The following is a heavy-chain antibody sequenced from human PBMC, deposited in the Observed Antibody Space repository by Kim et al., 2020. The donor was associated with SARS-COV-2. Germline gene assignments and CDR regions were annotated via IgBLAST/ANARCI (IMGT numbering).Heavy chain of an antibody. J-gene: IGHJ4*02. CDR1: GGTFSSYA. D-gene: IGHD2-21*02. V-gene: IGHV1-69*04. Sequence: SVKVSCKASGGTFSSYAISWVRQAPGQGLEWMGRIIPILGIANYAQKFQGRVTITADKSTSTAYMELSSLRSEDTAVYYCARGSRRVTAPGDYWGQGTLVTVSS. CDR2: IIPILGIA. CDR3: ARGSRRVTAPGDY.